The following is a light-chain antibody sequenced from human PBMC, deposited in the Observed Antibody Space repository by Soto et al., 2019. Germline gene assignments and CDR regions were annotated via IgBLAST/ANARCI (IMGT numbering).Light chain of an antibody. CDR3: SSYTTSSLYV. CDR2: DVS. J-gene: IGLJ1*01. Sequence: QSVLTQPRSVSGSPGQSVTISCTGTSSDVGGYNYVSWYQQHPGKAPKLMIYDVSNRPSGVSNRFSGFKSGNTASLTISGLQAEDEADYYCSSYTTSSLYVFGTGTKVTVL. V-gene: IGLV2-14*01. CDR1: SSDVGGYNY.